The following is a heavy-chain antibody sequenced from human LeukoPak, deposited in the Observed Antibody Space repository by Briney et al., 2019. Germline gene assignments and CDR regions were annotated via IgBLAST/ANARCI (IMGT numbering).Heavy chain of an antibody. D-gene: IGHD1-7*01. V-gene: IGHV1-2*02. CDR2: IHPASANT. CDR1: GYTFTEHF. Sequence: ASVTVSCEASGYTFTEHFIHWVRQAPGQGLQYMGWIHPASANTVYAQMFHGRVTLTRDTPATTTYMELSGLRSDDTAVYYCARDLRPANLWGQGTLVTVSS. CDR3: ARDLRPANL. J-gene: IGHJ4*02.